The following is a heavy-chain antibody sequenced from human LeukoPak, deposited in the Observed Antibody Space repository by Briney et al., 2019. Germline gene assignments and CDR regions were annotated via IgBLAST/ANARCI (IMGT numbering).Heavy chain of an antibody. V-gene: IGHV3-66*01. J-gene: IGHJ4*02. Sequence: PGGSLRLSCAASGFTVSSNYMSWVRQAPGKGLEWVSVIYSGGSTHYADSVKGRFTISRVNSKNTLYLQMNSLRAEDTAVYYCASVTGVALDYWGQGTLVTVSS. CDR3: ASVTGVALDY. CDR2: IYSGGST. D-gene: IGHD2-21*02. CDR1: GFTVSSNY.